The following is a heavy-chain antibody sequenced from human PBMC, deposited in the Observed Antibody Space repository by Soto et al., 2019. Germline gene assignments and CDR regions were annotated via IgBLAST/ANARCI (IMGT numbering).Heavy chain of an antibody. D-gene: IGHD3-22*01. CDR3: ARDSSGYFYGALGWFDP. CDR1: GGSISSYY. J-gene: IGHJ5*02. Sequence: SETLSLTCTVSGGSISSYYWSWIRQPPGKGLEWIGYIYYSGSTNYNPSLKSRVTITVDTSKNQFSLKLSSLTAADTAVYYCARDSSGYFYGALGWFDPWGQGTLVTIS. V-gene: IGHV4-59*01. CDR2: IYYSGST.